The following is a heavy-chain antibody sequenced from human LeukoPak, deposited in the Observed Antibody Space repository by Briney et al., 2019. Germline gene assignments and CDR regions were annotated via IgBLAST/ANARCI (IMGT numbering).Heavy chain of an antibody. D-gene: IGHD3-10*01. J-gene: IGHJ4*02. CDR2: IYVGDSDT. CDR3: ARNKGVYYYGSGSYYNVGFDY. CDR1: GDSLTNFW. V-gene: IGHV5-51*01. Sequence: GESLKISCQGSGDSLTNFWIAWVRQMPGAGLEWMGVIYVGDSDTKYSPSFQGQVTISADKSISTAYLQWSSLKASDTAMYYCARNKGVYYYGSGSYYNVGFDYWGQGTLVTVSS.